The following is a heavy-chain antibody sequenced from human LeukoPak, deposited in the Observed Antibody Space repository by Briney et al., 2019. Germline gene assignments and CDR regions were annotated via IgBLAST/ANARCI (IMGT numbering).Heavy chain of an antibody. Sequence: GGSLRLLCGAWGFNLSSYAMMGVREATGEGGEGVLRIKGSGGSHYYPYPVKGRFTISRDNPKNPLYLQMNSLRGEDPAVYYCAKTLYSACWYYFDYWGQGTLVTVSS. V-gene: IGHV3-23*01. J-gene: IGHJ4*02. CDR1: GFNLSSYA. CDR2: IKGSGGSH. D-gene: IGHD6-13*01. CDR3: AKTLYSACWYYFDY.